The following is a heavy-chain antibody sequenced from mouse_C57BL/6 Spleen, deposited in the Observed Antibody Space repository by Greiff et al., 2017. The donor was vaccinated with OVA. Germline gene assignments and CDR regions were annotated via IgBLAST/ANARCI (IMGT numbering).Heavy chain of an antibody. CDR3: ASLYYGYGDYYAMDY. CDR1: GYTFTSYW. D-gene: IGHD2-2*01. Sequence: QVQLQQPGAELVKPGASVKMSCKASGYTFTSYWITWVKQRPGQGLEWIGDIYPGSGSTNYNEKFKSKATLTVDTSSSTAYMQLSSLTSEDSAVYYCASLYYGYGDYYAMDYWGQGTSVTVSS. CDR2: IYPGSGST. V-gene: IGHV1-55*01. J-gene: IGHJ4*01.